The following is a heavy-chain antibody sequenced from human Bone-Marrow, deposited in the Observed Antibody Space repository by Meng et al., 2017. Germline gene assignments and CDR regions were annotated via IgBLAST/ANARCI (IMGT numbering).Heavy chain of an antibody. CDR3: ARCLAGCDY. Sequence: GQSGADGNMPGASVKVSCKASGYSSTTYDINWVRQAAGQGLGWRGYMNPGSGITGLAQKFQGRLSMTSDTSISTAYMELSDLISEDTAMYYCARCLAGCDYWGQGTLVTVSS. D-gene: IGHD6-19*01. J-gene: IGHJ4*02. V-gene: IGHV1-8*01. CDR2: MNPGSGIT. CDR1: GYSSTTYD.